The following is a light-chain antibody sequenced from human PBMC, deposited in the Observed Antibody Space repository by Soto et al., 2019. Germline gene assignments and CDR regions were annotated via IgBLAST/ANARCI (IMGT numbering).Light chain of an antibody. V-gene: IGLV2-14*01. J-gene: IGLJ2*01. Sequence: QSVLTQPASVSGSPGQSIAISCTGTSSDVGSYNSVSWYQQFPGKAPKLILYAVTNRPSGVSNRFSGSKSGNTASLTISGLQAEDEADYFCSSYTTSATLVFGVVTKLTVL. CDR2: AVT. CDR3: SSYTTSATLV. CDR1: SSDVGSYNS.